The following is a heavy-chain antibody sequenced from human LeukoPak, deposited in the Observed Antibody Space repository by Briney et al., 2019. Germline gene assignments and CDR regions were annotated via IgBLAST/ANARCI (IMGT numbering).Heavy chain of an antibody. CDR2: INTSGGST. CDR1: GYTFTSYY. J-gene: IGHJ4*02. Sequence: ASVKVSCTASGYTFTSYYMHWVRQAPGQGLEWMGIINTSGGSTSYAQKVQGRVTMTRDTSTSTVYMELRSVRSEDTAVYYCAREGVVVVIFDYWGQGTLVTVSS. D-gene: IGHD3-22*01. V-gene: IGHV1-46*01. CDR3: AREGVVVVIFDY.